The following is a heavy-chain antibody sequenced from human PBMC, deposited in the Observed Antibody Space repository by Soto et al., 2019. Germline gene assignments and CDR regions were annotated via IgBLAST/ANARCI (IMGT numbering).Heavy chain of an antibody. CDR2: INAGNGNT. J-gene: IGHJ6*02. CDR1: GYTFTSYD. CDR3: ARGGYYDSSGSRNYYYYGMNV. D-gene: IGHD3-22*01. V-gene: IGHV1-3*01. Sequence: ASVKVSCKASGYTFTSYDMHWVRQAPGQRLEWMGWINAGNGNTKYSQKFQGGVTITRDTSASTAYMELSSLRSEDTAMYFCARGGYYDSSGSRNYYYYGMNVWGQGTTVTVS.